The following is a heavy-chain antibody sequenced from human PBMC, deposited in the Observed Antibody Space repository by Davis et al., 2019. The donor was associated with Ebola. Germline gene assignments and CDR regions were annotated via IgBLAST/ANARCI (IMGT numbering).Heavy chain of an antibody. J-gene: IGHJ4*02. CDR1: GYTFTSYD. CDR2: MNPKSGNT. CDR3: ARGDVPATMPEDY. Sequence: ASVKVSCKASGYTFTSYDINWVRQAPGQGLEWMGWMNPKSGNTGNAQKFQGRVTMTRNTSISTAYMELSSLGSEDTAVDYCARGDVPATMPEDYWGQGTLVTVSS. V-gene: IGHV1-8*01. D-gene: IGHD2-2*01.